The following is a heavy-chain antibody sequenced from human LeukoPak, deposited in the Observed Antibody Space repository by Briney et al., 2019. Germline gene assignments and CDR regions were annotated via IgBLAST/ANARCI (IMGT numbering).Heavy chain of an antibody. CDR2: IDPNSGGT. V-gene: IGHV1-2*02. J-gene: IGHJ4*02. Sequence: ASVKVSCKASGYTFTGYYMHWVRQAPGQGLEWMGWIDPNSGGTNYAQKFQGRVTMTRDTSISTAYMELSRLRSDDTAVYYCAVTGIAVAATDYWGQGTLVTVSS. D-gene: IGHD6-19*01. CDR1: GYTFTGYY. CDR3: AVTGIAVAATDY.